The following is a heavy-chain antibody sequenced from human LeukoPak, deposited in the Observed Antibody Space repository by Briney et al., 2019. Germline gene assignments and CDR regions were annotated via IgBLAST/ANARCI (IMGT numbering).Heavy chain of an antibody. J-gene: IGHJ4*02. V-gene: IGHV3-48*04. CDR2: ISSSSSTI. CDR1: GFTFSSYS. Sequence: GSLRLSFAASGFTFSSYSMNWVRQAPGKGLEWVSYISSSSSTIYYADSVKGRFTISRDNAKNSLYLQMNSLRAEDTAVYYCARDLSTLWFGESFDYWGQGTLVTVSS. D-gene: IGHD3-10*01. CDR3: ARDLSTLWFGESFDY.